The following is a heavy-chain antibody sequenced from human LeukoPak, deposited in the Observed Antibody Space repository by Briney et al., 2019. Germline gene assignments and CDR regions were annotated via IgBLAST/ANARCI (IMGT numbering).Heavy chain of an antibody. D-gene: IGHD3-3*01. V-gene: IGHV4-59*01. J-gene: IGHJ5*02. CDR3: ARENYDFWSGPKNWFDP. CDR2: IYYSGST. Sequence: SETLSLTCTVSGGSFSSYYWSWIRQPPGKGLEWIGYIYYSGSTNYNPSLKSRVTISVDTSKNQFSLKLSSVTAADTAVYYCARENYDFWSGPKNWFDPWGQGTLVTVSS. CDR1: GGSFSSYY.